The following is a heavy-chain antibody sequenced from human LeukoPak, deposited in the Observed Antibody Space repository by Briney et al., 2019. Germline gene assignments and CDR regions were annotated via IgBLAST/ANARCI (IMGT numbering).Heavy chain of an antibody. V-gene: IGHV3-21*01. J-gene: IGHJ4*02. D-gene: IGHD1-26*01. CDR1: GFTFSSYS. CDR3: ARPSGSYNFDY. Sequence: GGSLRLSCAASGFTFSSYSMNWVRQAPGKGLEWVSSISSSSSYTFYADSVKGRFTISRDNANNSLYLQMSSLRVEDTAVYYCARPSGSYNFDYWGQGILVTVSS. CDR2: ISSSSSYT.